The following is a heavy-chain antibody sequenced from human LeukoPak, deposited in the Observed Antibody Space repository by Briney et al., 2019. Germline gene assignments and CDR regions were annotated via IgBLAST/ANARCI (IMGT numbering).Heavy chain of an antibody. CDR1: GYTFTSYY. CDR3: ARAGPLLGYCTNGVCYPHGDY. CDR2: INPSGGST. Sequence: ASVKVSCKASGYTFTSYYMHWVRQAPGQGLEWMGIINPSGGSTSYAQKFQGRVTMTRDMSTSTVYMELRSLRSDDTAVYYCARAGPLLGYCTNGVCYPHGDYWGQGTRVTVSS. D-gene: IGHD2-8*01. J-gene: IGHJ4*02. V-gene: IGHV1-46*01.